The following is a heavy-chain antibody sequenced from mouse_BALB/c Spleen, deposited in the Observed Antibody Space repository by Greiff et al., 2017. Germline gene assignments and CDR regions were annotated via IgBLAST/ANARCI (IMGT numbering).Heavy chain of an antibody. Sequence: EVQRVESGPGLVKPSQSLSLTCSVTGYSITSGYYWNWIRQFPGNKLEWMGYISYDGSNNYNPSLKNRISITRDTSKNQFFLKLNSVTTEDTATYYCARSLNSLLRLYWGQGTLVTVSA. J-gene: IGHJ3*01. V-gene: IGHV3-6*02. CDR2: ISYDGSN. D-gene: IGHD1-2*01. CDR3: ARSLNSLLRLY. CDR1: GYSITSGYY.